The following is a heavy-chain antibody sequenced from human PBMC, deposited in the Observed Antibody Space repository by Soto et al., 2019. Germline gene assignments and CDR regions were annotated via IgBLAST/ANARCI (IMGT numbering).Heavy chain of an antibody. D-gene: IGHD3-10*01. V-gene: IGHV4-34*01. CDR3: ARGYCTNGVCPNYGSGSYYSRKYNWCDP. CDR1: GGSFSGYY. CDR2: INHSGST. Sequence: PSETLSLTCAVYGGSFSGYYWSWIRQPPGKGLEWIGEINHSGSTNYNPSLKSRVTISVDTSKNQFSLKRSPVTAAATAVYYCARGYCTNGVCPNYGSGSYYSRKYNWCDPGGQGTLVTVSS. J-gene: IGHJ5*02.